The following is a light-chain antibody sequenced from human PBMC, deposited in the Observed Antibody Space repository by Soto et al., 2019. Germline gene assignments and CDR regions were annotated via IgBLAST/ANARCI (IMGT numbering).Light chain of an antibody. CDR3: QQYGSSPRVT. CDR1: QSVSSSY. Sequence: EIVLTQSPGTLSLSPGERATLSCRASQSVSSSYLAWYQQKLGQAPRLLIYGASSRATGIPDRFNGSGSGTDFTLTISRLEPEDFAVYYCQQYGSSPRVTCGQGTRL. J-gene: IGKJ5*01. V-gene: IGKV3-20*01. CDR2: GAS.